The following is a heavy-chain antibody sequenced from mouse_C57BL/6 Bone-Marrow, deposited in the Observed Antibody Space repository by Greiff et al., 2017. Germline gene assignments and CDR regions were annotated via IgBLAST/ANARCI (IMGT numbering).Heavy chain of an antibody. CDR1: GYTFTSYG. V-gene: IGHV1-81*01. D-gene: IGHD4-1*01. CDR2: IYPRSGNT. J-gene: IGHJ2*01. CDR3: AREGLGRYYFDY. Sequence: QVQLQQSGAELARPGASVKLSCKASGYTFTSYGISWVKQGTGQGLEWIGEIYPRSGNTYYNEKFKGKATLTADKSSSTAYMALRSLTSEDSAVYFCAREGLGRYYFDYWGQGTTLTVSS.